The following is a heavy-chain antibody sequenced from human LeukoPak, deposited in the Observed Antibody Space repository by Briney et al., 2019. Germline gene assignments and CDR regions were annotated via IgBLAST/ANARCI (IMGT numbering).Heavy chain of an antibody. Sequence: ASVKVSCKASGYTFTGYYMHWVRQAPGQGLEWMGWTNPNSGGTNYAQKLQGRVTMTTDTSTSTAYMELRSLRSDDTAVYYCAREPPRSYFDYWGQGTLVTVSS. CDR1: GYTFTGYY. J-gene: IGHJ4*02. CDR3: AREPPRSYFDY. CDR2: TNPNSGGT. V-gene: IGHV1-2*02.